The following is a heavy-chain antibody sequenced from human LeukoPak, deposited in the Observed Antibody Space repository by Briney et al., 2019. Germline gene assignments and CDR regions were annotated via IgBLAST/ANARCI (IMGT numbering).Heavy chain of an antibody. V-gene: IGHV4-31*03. CDR3: ARGRCRYGLHDS. J-gene: IGHJ5*01. D-gene: IGHD3-10*01. Sequence: PSETVSLTCTVWGGFNGPSAYYWNWIRQPPGKGLEWIGFISDSESILYKLSLKSRESISSDTSKGRFSLKPTSVTTADMVVYYCARGRCRYGLHDSCGQGTLVIASS. CDR2: ISDSESI. CDR1: GGFNGPSAYY.